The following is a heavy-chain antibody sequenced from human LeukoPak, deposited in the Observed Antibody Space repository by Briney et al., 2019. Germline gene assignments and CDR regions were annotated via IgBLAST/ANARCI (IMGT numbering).Heavy chain of an antibody. CDR3: ARQGPVAGTFYYGMDV. Sequence: GESLKISCKGSGYSFTNYWIGWVRQMPGKGLEWMGIIYPGDSDTRYSPSFQGQVTISAGKSISTAYLQWSSLEASDTAMYYCARQGPVAGTFYYGMDVWGQGTTVTVSS. CDR1: GYSFTNYW. J-gene: IGHJ6*02. V-gene: IGHV5-51*01. CDR2: IYPGDSDT. D-gene: IGHD6-19*01.